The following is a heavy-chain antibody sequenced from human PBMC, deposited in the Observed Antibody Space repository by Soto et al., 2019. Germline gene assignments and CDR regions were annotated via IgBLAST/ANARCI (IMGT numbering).Heavy chain of an antibody. CDR2: IVPIFGTR. CDR1: GGTFSRYS. J-gene: IGHJ6*02. V-gene: IGHV1-69*01. CDR3: ARPYEGGYSSNHHYYYALDV. Sequence: QVQLVQSGAEVKKPGSSVKVSCKISGGTFSRYSISWVRQAPGQGLEWMGGIVPIFGTRNYAQKFQDRVTITTDESATTAHMELSNLRSEDTDVYYCARPYEGGYSSNHHYYYALDVWGQGTAVTVSS. D-gene: IGHD3-22*01.